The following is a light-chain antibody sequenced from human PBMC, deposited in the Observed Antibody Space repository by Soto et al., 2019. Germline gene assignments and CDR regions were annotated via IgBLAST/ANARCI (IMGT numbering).Light chain of an antibody. Sequence: DIQMTQSPSTLSASVGDRVSVTCRASQSISSWLAWYQQKPGKAPKLLIHDASSLQSGVPSRFSGSGSGTEFTLTISSLQPDDFATYSCQQYNSYSRTFGQGTKVEIK. CDR3: QQYNSYSRT. CDR2: DAS. CDR1: QSISSW. J-gene: IGKJ1*01. V-gene: IGKV1-5*01.